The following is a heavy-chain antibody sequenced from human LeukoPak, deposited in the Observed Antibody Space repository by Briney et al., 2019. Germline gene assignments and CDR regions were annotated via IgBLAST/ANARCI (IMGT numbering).Heavy chain of an antibody. V-gene: IGHV4-59*01. CDR3: ARVRDGSSFSAFDM. D-gene: IGHD1-26*01. J-gene: IGHJ3*02. CDR2: IYYSGTT. CDR1: GGSITSYY. Sequence: SETLSLTCTVSGGSITSYYWSWIRQPPGKGLEWIGCIYYSGTTNYNPSPKSRVTISVDTSKNQFSLKLSSVTAADTAVYYCARVRDGSSFSAFDMRGQGTMVTVSS.